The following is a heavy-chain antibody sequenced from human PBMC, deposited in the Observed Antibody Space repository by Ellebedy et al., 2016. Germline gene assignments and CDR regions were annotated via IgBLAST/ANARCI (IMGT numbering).Heavy chain of an antibody. Sequence: GGSLRLXXAASGFTFSSYWMSWVRQAPGKGLEWVANIKQDGSEKYYVDSVKGRFTISRDNAKNSLYLQMNSLRAEDTAVYYCARAGGYVLRYFDWLSELSVEYWGQGTLVTVSS. CDR1: GFTFSSYW. D-gene: IGHD3-9*01. J-gene: IGHJ4*02. V-gene: IGHV3-7*01. CDR3: ARAGGYVLRYFDWLSELSVEY. CDR2: IKQDGSEK.